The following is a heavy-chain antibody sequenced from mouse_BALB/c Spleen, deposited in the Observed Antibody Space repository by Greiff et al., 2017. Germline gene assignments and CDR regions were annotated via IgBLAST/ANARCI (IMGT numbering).Heavy chain of an antibody. J-gene: IGHJ4*01. Sequence: EVHLVEPGGGLVQPGGSRKLSCAASGFTFSSFGMHWVRQAPEKGLEWVAYISSGSSTIYYADTVKGRFTISRDNPKNTLFLQMTSLRSEDTAMYYCARYDYDRDYYAMDYWGQGTSVTVSS. V-gene: IGHV5-17*02. CDR3: ARYDYDRDYYAMDY. CDR1: GFTFSSFG. CDR2: ISSGSSTI. D-gene: IGHD2-4*01.